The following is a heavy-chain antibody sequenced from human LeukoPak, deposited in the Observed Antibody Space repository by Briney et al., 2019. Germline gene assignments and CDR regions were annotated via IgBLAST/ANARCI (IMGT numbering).Heavy chain of an antibody. CDR3: ARDHPYSSGWRGRVEAFDL. V-gene: IGHV1-2*02. CDR2: INPNSGGT. D-gene: IGHD6-19*01. Sequence: GASVKVSCKASGFIFTGYYMHWVRQAPGQGLEWMGWINPNSGGTKYAQKFQGRVTMTRDTSITTAYMDLSRLRSDDTAVYYCARDHPYSSGWRGRVEAFDLWGQGTTVTVSS. J-gene: IGHJ3*01. CDR1: GFIFTGYY.